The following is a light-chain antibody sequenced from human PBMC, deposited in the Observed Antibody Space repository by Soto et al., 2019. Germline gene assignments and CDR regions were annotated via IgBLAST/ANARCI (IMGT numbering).Light chain of an antibody. CDR1: QSLRSS. J-gene: IGKJ1*01. V-gene: IGKV3-15*01. CDR3: QQYNNWPQT. Sequence: ETMMTQSPVTLSVSLGERATLSCRASQSLRSSLAWYQQKPGQAPRLLIYDASTRATGIPARFSGSGSGTDFTLTISGLQSEDFAVYYGQQYNNWPQTFGQATNVDI. CDR2: DAS.